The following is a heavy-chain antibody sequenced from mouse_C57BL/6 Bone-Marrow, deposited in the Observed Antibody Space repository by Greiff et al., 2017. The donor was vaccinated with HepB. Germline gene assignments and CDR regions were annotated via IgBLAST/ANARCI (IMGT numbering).Heavy chain of an antibody. D-gene: IGHD1-1*01. CDR3: ARDAEYYYGSSLYWYFDV. CDR1: GFTFSDFY. CDR2: SRNKANDYTT. J-gene: IGHJ1*03. Sequence: DVQLVESGGGLVQSGRSLRLSCATSGFTFSDFYMEWVRQAPGKGLEWIAASRNKANDYTTEYSASVKGRFIVSRDTSQSILYLQMNALRAEDTAIYYCARDAEYYYGSSLYWYFDVWGTGTTVTVSS. V-gene: IGHV7-1*01.